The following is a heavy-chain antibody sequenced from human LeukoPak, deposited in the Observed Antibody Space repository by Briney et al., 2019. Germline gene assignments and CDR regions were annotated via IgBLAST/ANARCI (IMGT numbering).Heavy chain of an antibody. J-gene: IGHJ4*02. V-gene: IGHV4-38-2*01. Sequence: SETLSLTCAVSGYSISTGYYWGWIRPPPGKGLEWIGNIYHSGNAYYNPSLKSRVTMSVDTSKNQFSLKLSSVTAADTAVYYCARRGYSYGSPFDHWGQGTLVTVSS. CDR1: GYSISTGYY. D-gene: IGHD5-18*01. CDR2: IYHSGNA. CDR3: ARRGYSYGSPFDH.